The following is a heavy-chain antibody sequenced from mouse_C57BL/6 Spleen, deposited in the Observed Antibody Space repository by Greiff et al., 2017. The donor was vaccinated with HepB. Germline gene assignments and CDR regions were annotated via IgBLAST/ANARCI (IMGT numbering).Heavy chain of an antibody. CDR2: INPNNGGT. Sequence: EVQLQQSGPELVKPGASVKISCKASGYTFTDYYMNWVKQSHGKSLEWIGDINPNNGGTSYNQKFKGKATLTVDKSSSTAYMEHRSLTSEDSAVYYCARGRAYYGSFDYWGQGTTLTVSS. V-gene: IGHV1-26*01. CDR3: ARGRAYYGSFDY. D-gene: IGHD1-1*01. CDR1: GYTFTDYY. J-gene: IGHJ2*01.